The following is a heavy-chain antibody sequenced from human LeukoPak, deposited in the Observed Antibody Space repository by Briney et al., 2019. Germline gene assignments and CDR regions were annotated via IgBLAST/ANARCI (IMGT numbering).Heavy chain of an antibody. CDR3: VKDLGGGWSLDY. CDR1: GFSFSTQS. V-gene: IGHV3-30*04. D-gene: IGHD6-19*01. Sequence: GGSLRLSCAASGFSFSTQSMHWARQAPGKGLEWVGFISGSGSKNNYTDSVKGRFTISRDNSKNMLFLQMNSLIPEDTAVYHCVKDLGGGWSLDYWGQGTLVTVSS. CDR2: ISGSGSKN. J-gene: IGHJ4*02.